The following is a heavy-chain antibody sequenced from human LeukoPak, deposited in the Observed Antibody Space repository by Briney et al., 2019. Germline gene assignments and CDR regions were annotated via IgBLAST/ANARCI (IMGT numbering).Heavy chain of an antibody. CDR1: GFTFSSYA. D-gene: IGHD2-2*02. J-gene: IGHJ3*02. V-gene: IGHV3-30-3*01. Sequence: GGSLRLSCAASGFTFSSYAMHWVRQAPGKGLEWVAVISYYGSNKYYADSVKGRFTISRDNSKNTLYLQMNSLRAEDTAVYYCARLSRRMYTFDAFDIGGQGTMVTVSS. CDR2: ISYYGSNK. CDR3: ARLSRRMYTFDAFDI.